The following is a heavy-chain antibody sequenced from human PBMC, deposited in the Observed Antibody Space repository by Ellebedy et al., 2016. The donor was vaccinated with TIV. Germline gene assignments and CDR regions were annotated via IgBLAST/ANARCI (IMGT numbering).Heavy chain of an antibody. CDR1: GFPFSSYG. CDR2: IWYVGTNK. J-gene: IGHJ4*02. CDR3: ARGGRDQWLIDY. D-gene: IGHD6-19*01. V-gene: IGHV3-33*01. Sequence: GESLKISCAASGFPFSSYGLHWVRQAPGKGLEWVAVIWYVGTNKFYADSVKGRFTISRDNAKNSLYLQMNSLRAEDTAVYYCARGGRDQWLIDYWGQGTLVTVSS.